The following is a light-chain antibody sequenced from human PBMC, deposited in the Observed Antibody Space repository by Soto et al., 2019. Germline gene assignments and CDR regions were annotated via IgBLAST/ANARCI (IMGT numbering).Light chain of an antibody. Sequence: DIVMTQSPDSLAVSLGERATINCKSSQSVLYSSNNKNYLTWYQQKPGQSPKLLIYWASTRESGVPDRFSGSGSGTDFTLTISSLQAEDVAVYYCQQYYSIPWTFGQGTKVDI. CDR2: WAS. CDR1: QSVLYSSNNKNY. V-gene: IGKV4-1*01. J-gene: IGKJ1*01. CDR3: QQYYSIPWT.